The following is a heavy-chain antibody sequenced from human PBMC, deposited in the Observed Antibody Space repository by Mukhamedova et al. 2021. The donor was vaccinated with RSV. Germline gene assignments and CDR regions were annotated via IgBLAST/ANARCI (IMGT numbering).Heavy chain of an antibody. V-gene: IGHV4-59*01. Sequence: GKGLEWIGYIYYSGSTNYNPSLKSRVTISVDTSKNQFSLKLSSVTAADTAVYYCARDNLLWFGEVAFDIWGQGTIVTFSS. D-gene: IGHD3-10*01. CDR2: IYYSGST. J-gene: IGHJ3*02. CDR3: ARDNLLWFGEVAFDI.